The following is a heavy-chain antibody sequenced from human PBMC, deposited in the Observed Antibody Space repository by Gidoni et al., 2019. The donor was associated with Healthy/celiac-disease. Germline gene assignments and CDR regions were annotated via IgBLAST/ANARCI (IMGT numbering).Heavy chain of an antibody. CDR1: GFTFSSSA. Sequence: EVQLLESGGGLVQPGGSLRLSCAASGFTFSSSAMSWVRQAPGKGLGWVSAISGSGGSTYYADSVKGRFTISRDNSKNTLYRQMNSLRAEDTAVYYCAKDKRGIYYDSSGYTYGMDVWGQGTTVTVSS. D-gene: IGHD3-22*01. J-gene: IGHJ6*02. CDR3: AKDKRGIYYDSSGYTYGMDV. V-gene: IGHV3-23*01. CDR2: ISGSGGST.